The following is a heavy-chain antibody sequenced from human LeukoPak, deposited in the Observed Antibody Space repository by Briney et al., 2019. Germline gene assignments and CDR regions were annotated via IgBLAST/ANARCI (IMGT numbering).Heavy chain of an antibody. Sequence: GGSVRLSCAASGFTFSSYTMNWVRQGPGKGLEWVSSISTSSSYIHYADSVKGRFTISRDNSKNTLYLQMNSLRAEDTAVYYCAREGFVVAAAGHVGYFQHWGQGTLVTVSS. V-gene: IGHV3-21*01. CDR1: GFTFSSYT. CDR3: AREGFVVAAAGHVGYFQH. CDR2: ISTSSSYI. D-gene: IGHD6-13*01. J-gene: IGHJ1*01.